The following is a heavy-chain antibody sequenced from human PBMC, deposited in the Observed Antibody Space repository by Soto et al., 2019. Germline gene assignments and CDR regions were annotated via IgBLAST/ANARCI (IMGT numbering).Heavy chain of an antibody. V-gene: IGHV1-18*04. CDR1: GYTFTSYG. D-gene: IGHD2-2*01. J-gene: IGHJ5*02. CDR3: ARGPRYCSTSTCFSEGTWSDP. Sequence: ASVKVSCKASGYTFTSYGISWVRQAPLQGLEWMGWISSYNGNTNYAQKVQGRVTLTTDTYTSTTYMELRSLRSDDTAVYYCARGPRYCSTSTCFSEGTWSDPWG. CDR2: ISSYNGNT.